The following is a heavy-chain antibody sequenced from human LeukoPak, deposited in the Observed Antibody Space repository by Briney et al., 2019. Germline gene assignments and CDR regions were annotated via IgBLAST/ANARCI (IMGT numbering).Heavy chain of an antibody. J-gene: IGHJ4*02. V-gene: IGHV3-66*01. CDR1: GFTVSSNY. CDR3: ASDRGGYSRGSFDY. CDR2: IYSGGST. D-gene: IGHD3-22*01. Sequence: GGSLRLSCAASGFTVSSNYMSWVRQAPGKGLEWVSVIYSGGSTYCADSVKGRFTISRDNSKNTLYLQMNSLRAEDTAVYYCASDRGGYSRGSFDYWGQGTLVTVSS.